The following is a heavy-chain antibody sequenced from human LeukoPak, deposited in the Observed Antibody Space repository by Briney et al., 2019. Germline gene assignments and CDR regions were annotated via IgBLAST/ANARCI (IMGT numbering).Heavy chain of an antibody. V-gene: IGHV3-21*04. D-gene: IGHD4-23*01. J-gene: IGHJ4*02. CDR3: ARDWYGGAEISPDY. CDR2: ISTSSSYI. CDR1: GFTFSSFN. Sequence: GGSLRLSCAASGFTFSSFNMKWVRQAPGKGLEWVSSISTSSSYIYYADSVKGRFTISRDNAKNSLYLQMNSLRAEDTAVYYCARDWYGGAEISPDYWGQGTLVTVSS.